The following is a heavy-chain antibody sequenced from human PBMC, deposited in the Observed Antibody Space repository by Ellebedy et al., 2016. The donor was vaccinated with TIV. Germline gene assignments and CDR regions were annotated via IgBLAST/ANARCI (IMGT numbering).Heavy chain of an antibody. CDR3: ARRHLDSYYYYMDV. V-gene: IGHV4-39*01. J-gene: IGHJ6*03. CDR2: IYYSGTT. CDR1: GDSISGNSKY. Sequence: SETLSLTXSVSGDSISGNSKYWGWIRQPPGRGLEWIGSIYYSGTTYYNPSLKSRVTISVDTSKNQFSLQLTSVTAADTAVYYCARRHLDSYYYYMDVWGKGTTVTVSS.